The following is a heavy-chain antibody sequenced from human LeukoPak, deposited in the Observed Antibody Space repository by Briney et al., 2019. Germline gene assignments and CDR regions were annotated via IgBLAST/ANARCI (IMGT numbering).Heavy chain of an antibody. J-gene: IGHJ4*02. CDR3: ASGPEVGVTYPPADY. Sequence: GASVTVSCKASGGTFSSYAISWVRQAPGQGLEWMGGIIPIFGTANYAQKFQGRVTITADESTSTAYMELSSLRSEDTAVYYCASGPEVGVTYPPADYWGQGTPVTVSS. CDR2: IIPIFGTA. V-gene: IGHV1-69*13. CDR1: GGTFSSYA. D-gene: IGHD1-26*01.